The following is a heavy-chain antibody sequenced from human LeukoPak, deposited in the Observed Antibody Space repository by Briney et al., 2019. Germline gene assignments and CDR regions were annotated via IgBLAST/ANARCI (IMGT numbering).Heavy chain of an antibody. CDR1: GFTFSSYG. CDR3: AKEKYSSSWYWFDP. CDR2: ISYDGSNK. J-gene: IGHJ5*02. Sequence: PGRSLRLSCAASGFTFSSYGMHWVRQAPGKGLEWVAVISYDGSNKYYADSVKGRFTISRDNSKNTLYLQMNSLRAEDTAVHYCAKEKYSSSWYWFDPWGQGTLVTVSS. D-gene: IGHD6-13*01. V-gene: IGHV3-30*18.